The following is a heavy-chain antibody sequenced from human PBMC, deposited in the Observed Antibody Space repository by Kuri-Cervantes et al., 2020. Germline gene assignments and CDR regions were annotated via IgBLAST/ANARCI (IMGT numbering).Heavy chain of an antibody. CDR3: AKDRITMIVVSEVWGWFDP. CDR2: VNGSDNST. CDR1: GFTFSNAR. D-gene: IGHD3-22*01. J-gene: IGHJ5*02. Sequence: GESLKISCTASGFTFSNARMSWVRQAPGKGLEWVSSVNGSDNSTYYADSVKGRFTISRDNSKNSLYLQMNSLRAEDTAVYYCAKDRITMIVVSEVWGWFDPWGQGTLVTVSS. V-gene: IGHV3-23*01.